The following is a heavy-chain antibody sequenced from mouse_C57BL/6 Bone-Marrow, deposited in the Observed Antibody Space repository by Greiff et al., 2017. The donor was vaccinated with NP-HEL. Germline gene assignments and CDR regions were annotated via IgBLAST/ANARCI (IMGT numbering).Heavy chain of an antibody. V-gene: IGHV1-19*01. CDR1: GYTFTDYY. CDR3: ARWPWDALYY. D-gene: IGHD4-1*01. CDR2: INPYNGGT. Sequence: VQLQQSGPVLVKPGASVKMSCKASGYTFTDYYMNWVKQSHGKSLEWIGVINPYNGGTSSNQKFKGKATLTVDKSSSTAYMELNSLTSEDSAVYYCARWPWDALYYWGQGTSVTVSS. J-gene: IGHJ4*01.